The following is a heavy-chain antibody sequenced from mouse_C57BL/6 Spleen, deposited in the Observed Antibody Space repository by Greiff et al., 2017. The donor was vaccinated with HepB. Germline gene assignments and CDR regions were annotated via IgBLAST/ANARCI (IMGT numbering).Heavy chain of an antibody. CDR2: IDPETGGT. D-gene: IGHD2-12*01. Sequence: VQLQESGAELVRPGASVTLSCKASGYTFTDYEMHWVKQTPVHGLEWIGAIDPETGGTAYNQKFKGKAILTADKSSSTAYMELRSLTSEDSAVYYCTRKTWPYDTWGTGTTVTVSS. CDR3: TRKTWPYDT. V-gene: IGHV1-15*01. CDR1: GYTFTDYE. J-gene: IGHJ1*03.